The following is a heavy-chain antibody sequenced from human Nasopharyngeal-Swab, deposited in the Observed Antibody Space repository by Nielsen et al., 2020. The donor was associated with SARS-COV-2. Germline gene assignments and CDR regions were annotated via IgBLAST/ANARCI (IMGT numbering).Heavy chain of an antibody. Sequence: GESLKISCAASGFTFRSYAMYWVRQAPGKGLEWVAVISYDGSDQYYADSVKGRFTTSRDNSKNTLYLQMNSLRVEDTALYYCAKNDKDYCSGGSCYFDFWGQGTLVTVSS. V-gene: IGHV3-30*04. CDR1: GFTFRSYA. J-gene: IGHJ4*02. D-gene: IGHD2-15*01. CDR2: ISYDGSDQ. CDR3: AKNDKDYCSGGSCYFDF.